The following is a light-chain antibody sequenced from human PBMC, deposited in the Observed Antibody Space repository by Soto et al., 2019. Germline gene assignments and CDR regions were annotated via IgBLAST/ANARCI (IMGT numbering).Light chain of an antibody. CDR2: DAS. J-gene: IGKJ1*01. V-gene: IGKV1-33*01. Sequence: DLPMTQSPSSLSASVVDRVTITCQASQDINNYLNWYQQIPRKAPKLLIFDASDLEAGVPSRFSGGGSGTHFTLTISSLQPEDVATYYCQQYDNLPWTFGQGTKVDIK. CDR1: QDINNY. CDR3: QQYDNLPWT.